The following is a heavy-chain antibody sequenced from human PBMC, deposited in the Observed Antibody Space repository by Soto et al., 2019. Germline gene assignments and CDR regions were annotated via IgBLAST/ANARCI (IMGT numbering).Heavy chain of an antibody. CDR3: TRAGGSGWGYYFDY. J-gene: IGHJ4*02. CDR2: IRSEAYGWTT. D-gene: IGHD6-19*01. V-gene: IGHV3-49*04. CDR1: GFTFGDYA. Sequence: PGGSLRLSCTASGFTFGDYAISWVRQAPGKGLECVGFIRSEAYGWTTEYAASVKGRFTISRDDSKSIAYLQMNSLRTEDTAVYYCTRAGGSGWGYYFDYWGQGTQVTVSS.